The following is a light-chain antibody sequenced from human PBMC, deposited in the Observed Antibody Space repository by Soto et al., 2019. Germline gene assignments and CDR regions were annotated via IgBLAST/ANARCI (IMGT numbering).Light chain of an antibody. Sequence: QSALTQPASVSGSPGQSITISCTGTSSDIGGYNYVSWYQQHPGKAPKLLIYEVSNRPSGLSNRFSGSKSGNTASLTISGLQPEDEADYYCNSYTSAVIQVFGTGTKLTVL. CDR1: SSDIGGYNY. CDR2: EVS. V-gene: IGLV2-14*01. J-gene: IGLJ1*01. CDR3: NSYTSAVIQV.